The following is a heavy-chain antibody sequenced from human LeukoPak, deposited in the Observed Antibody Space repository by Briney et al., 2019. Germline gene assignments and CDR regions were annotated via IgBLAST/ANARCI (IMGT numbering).Heavy chain of an antibody. V-gene: IGHV4-59*08. Sequence: TSETLSLTCTVSGGSISSYYWSWIRQPPGRGLEWIGYIYYSGSTNYNPSLKSRVTISVDTSKNQFSLKLSSVTAADTAVYYCARRDKLKAFAYWGQGTLVTVSS. CDR1: GGSISSYY. CDR2: IYYSGST. CDR3: ARRDKLKAFAY. D-gene: IGHD3-9*01. J-gene: IGHJ4*02.